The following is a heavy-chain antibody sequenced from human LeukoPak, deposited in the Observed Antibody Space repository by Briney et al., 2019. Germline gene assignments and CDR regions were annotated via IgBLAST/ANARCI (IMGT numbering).Heavy chain of an antibody. CDR2: LYTSGRT. J-gene: IGHJ4*02. V-gene: IGHV4-61*02. CDR3: ARDRGTWNDDGFDY. D-gene: IGHD1-1*01. CDR1: GASITSGTYY. Sequence: SQTLSLTCTVSGASITSGTYYWSWIRQPAGKGLECIGRLYTSGRTNYNPSLKSRVTMSVDTSKNQFSLKLSSVTAADTAVYYCARDRGTWNDDGFDYWGQGTLVTVSS.